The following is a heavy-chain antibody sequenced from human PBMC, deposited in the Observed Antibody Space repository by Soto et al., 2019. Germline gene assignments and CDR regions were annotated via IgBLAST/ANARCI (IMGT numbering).Heavy chain of an antibody. D-gene: IGHD3-3*02. V-gene: IGHV1-69*02. Sequence: GASVKVSCKASGGTFSSYTISWVRQAPGQGLEWMGRIIPILGIANYAQKFQGRVTITADKSTSTAYMELSSLRSEDTAVYYCARGISSVRSWFDPWGQGTLVTVSS. CDR3: ARGISSVRSWFDP. J-gene: IGHJ5*02. CDR1: GGTFSSYT. CDR2: IIPILGIA.